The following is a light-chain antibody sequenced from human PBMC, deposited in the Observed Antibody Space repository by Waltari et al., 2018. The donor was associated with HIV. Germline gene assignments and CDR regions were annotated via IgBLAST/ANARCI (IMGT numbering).Light chain of an antibody. J-gene: IGLJ2*01. CDR3: VAWDDSLNGPV. V-gene: IGLV1-44*01. CDR2: NNK. CDR1: SFNVGSNT. Sequence: QSVLTQPPSASGTPGQRVTMSCSGGSFNVGSNTVNWYQQLPGTAPKLLIYNNKQWPSGVPDRFAGSKSGTSASLAISGLQSEDEADYYCVAWDDSLNGPVFGGGTKLTVL.